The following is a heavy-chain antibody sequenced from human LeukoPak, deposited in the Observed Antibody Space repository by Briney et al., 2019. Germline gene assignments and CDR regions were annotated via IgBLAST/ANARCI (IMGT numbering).Heavy chain of an antibody. CDR2: IGRVGYT. Sequence: PGGSLRLSCTASGFTFGDYSMSWVRQVPGKGLEWLSGIGRVGYTYYADFVKGRFTISRDNSKNTVYLQMKSLRAEDTAIYYCVKDRPCDGCMPMDAWGQGTTVTVSS. V-gene: IGHV3-23*01. J-gene: IGHJ6*02. D-gene: IGHD5-24*01. CDR1: GFTFGDYS. CDR3: VKDRPCDGCMPMDA.